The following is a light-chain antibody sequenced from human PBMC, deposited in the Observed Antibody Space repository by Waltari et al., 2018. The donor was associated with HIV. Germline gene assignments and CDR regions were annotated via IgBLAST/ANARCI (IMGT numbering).Light chain of an antibody. J-gene: IGLJ2*01. CDR3: SSYTSSSTLV. CDR1: SSDVGGSTY. CDR2: EVS. V-gene: IGLV2-14*01. Sequence: QSALTQPASVSGSPGQSLTISCTGTSSDVGGSTYVSWYQQHPGKAPKLMIYEVSNRPSGVSNRFSGSKSGNTASLTISGLQAEDEADYYCSSYTSSSTLVFGGGTKPTVL.